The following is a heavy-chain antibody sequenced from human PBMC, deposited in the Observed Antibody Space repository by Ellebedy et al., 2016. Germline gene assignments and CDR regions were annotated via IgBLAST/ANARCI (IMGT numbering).Heavy chain of an antibody. V-gene: IGHV4-59*08. CDR2: IYYSGST. Sequence: SETLSLTCTVSGGSISSYYWSWIRQPPGKGLEWIGYIYYSGSTNYNPSLKSRVTISVDTSKNQFSLKLSSVTAADTAVYYCARQRGGGYGYYGVDVWGQGTTVTVSS. J-gene: IGHJ6*02. CDR1: GGSISSYY. CDR3: ARQRGGGYGYYGVDV. D-gene: IGHD5-12*01.